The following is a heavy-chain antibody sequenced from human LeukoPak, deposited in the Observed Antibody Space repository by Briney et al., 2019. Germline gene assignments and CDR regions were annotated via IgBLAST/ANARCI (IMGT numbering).Heavy chain of an antibody. CDR2: IYYSGSS. Sequence: SETLSLTCTVSGGSISGYYWSWIRQPPGKGLEWIGCIYYSGSSNYNPSLKSRVTISVDTSKDQFSLKLSSVTAADTAVYYCARGDYDSSDYFYPIDYWGQGTLVPASS. D-gene: IGHD3-22*01. V-gene: IGHV4-59*01. CDR3: ARGDYDSSDYFYPIDY. CDR1: GGSISGYY. J-gene: IGHJ4*02.